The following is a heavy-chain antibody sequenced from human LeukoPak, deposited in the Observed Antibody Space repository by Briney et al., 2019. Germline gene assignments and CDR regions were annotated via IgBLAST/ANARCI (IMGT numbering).Heavy chain of an antibody. CDR2: IYTSRST. J-gene: IGHJ6*03. Sequence: SETLSLTCTVSGGSISSYYWSWIRQPAGKGLEWIGRIYTSRSTNYNPSLKSRVTISVDTSKNQFSLKLSSVTAADMAVYFCARTYRRFYYYYMDVWGKGTTVTVSS. CDR3: ARTYRRFYYYYMDV. V-gene: IGHV4-4*07. CDR1: GGSISSYY.